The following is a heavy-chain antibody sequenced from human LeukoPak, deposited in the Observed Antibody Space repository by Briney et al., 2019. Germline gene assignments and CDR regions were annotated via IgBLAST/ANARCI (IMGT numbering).Heavy chain of an antibody. D-gene: IGHD4-17*01. CDR1: GFTFSSYG. Sequence: GGSLRLSCAASGFTFSSYGMHWVRQAPGKGLEWVAFIRYDGSNKYYADSVKGRFTISRDISKNAVFLQMNSLRAEDTAVYYCARDSYGDANFDTWGQGTLVTVSS. CDR3: ARDSYGDANFDT. CDR2: IRYDGSNK. J-gene: IGHJ4*02. V-gene: IGHV3-30*02.